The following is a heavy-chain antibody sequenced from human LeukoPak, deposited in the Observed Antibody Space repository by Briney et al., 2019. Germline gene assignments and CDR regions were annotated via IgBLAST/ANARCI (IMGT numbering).Heavy chain of an antibody. CDR2: IYSGGDT. CDR3: ATRDRNNGVDY. Sequence: PGGSLRLFCAVSEFTVYNSYMSWVRQAPGKGLEWVSIIYSGGDTFYVDSVKGRFTISRDKSKNTVYLQMNSLRAEDTAVYYCATRDRNNGVDYWGQGTQVTVSS. D-gene: IGHD2-8*01. J-gene: IGHJ4*02. V-gene: IGHV3-53*01. CDR1: EFTVYNSY.